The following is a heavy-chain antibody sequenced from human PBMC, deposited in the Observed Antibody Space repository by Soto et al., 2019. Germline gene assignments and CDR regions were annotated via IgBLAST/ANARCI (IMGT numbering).Heavy chain of an antibody. CDR1: GFTFSSYW. J-gene: IGHJ6*02. CDR3: ARDSPCSSTSCYPHYYGMDV. CDR2: IKQDGSEK. D-gene: IGHD2-2*01. Sequence: LRLSCAASGFTFSSYWMSWVRQAPGKGLEWVANIKQDGSEKYYVDSVKGRFTISRDNAKNSLYLQMNSLRAEDTAVYYCARDSPCSSTSCYPHYYGMDVWGQGTTVTVSS. V-gene: IGHV3-7*01.